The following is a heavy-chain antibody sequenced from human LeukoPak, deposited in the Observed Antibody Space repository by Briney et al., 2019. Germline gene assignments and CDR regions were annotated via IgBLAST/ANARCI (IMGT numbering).Heavy chain of an antibody. V-gene: IGHV5-51*01. Sequence: RGESLKISCEGSGYTFTNYWIGWVRQMPGKGLEWMGIIYPGDSDTRCSPSFQGQVTISVDKSISTAYLQWSSLKASDTAMYYCARIMLYGYGFDYWGQGTLVTVSS. CDR2: IYPGDSDT. CDR1: GYTFTNYW. CDR3: ARIMLYGYGFDY. J-gene: IGHJ4*02. D-gene: IGHD5-18*01.